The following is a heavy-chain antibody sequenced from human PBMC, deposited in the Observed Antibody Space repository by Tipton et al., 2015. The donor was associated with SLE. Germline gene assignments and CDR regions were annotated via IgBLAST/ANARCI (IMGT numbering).Heavy chain of an antibody. J-gene: IGHJ4*02. Sequence: QLVQSGAEVKKPGASVKVSCKASGYTFTSYDINWVRRATGQGLEWMGWINPNSGNTGYAQKFQGRVTMTRNTSVSTAYMELSSLRSEDTAVYYCARGRRVVAGTLNYWGQGTLVTVSS. D-gene: IGHD6-19*01. CDR3: ARGRRVVAGTLNY. CDR2: INPNSGNT. V-gene: IGHV1-8*02. CDR1: GYTFTSYD.